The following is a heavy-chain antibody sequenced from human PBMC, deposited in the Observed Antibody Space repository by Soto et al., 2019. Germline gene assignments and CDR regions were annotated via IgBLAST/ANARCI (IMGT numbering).Heavy chain of an antibody. V-gene: IGHV4-34*01. D-gene: IGHD3-3*01. Sequence: SETLSLTCAVYGGSFSNYYWNWIRQSPGKGLEWIGEFSHSGSTNYSPSLKSRVTISVDTSKNQFSLKLTSVTAADTAVYYCARGALNNDLWSGLISGGMHVWGQATTVTVYS. CDR3: ARGALNNDLWSGLISGGMHV. J-gene: IGHJ6*01. CDR1: GGSFSNYY. CDR2: FSHSGST.